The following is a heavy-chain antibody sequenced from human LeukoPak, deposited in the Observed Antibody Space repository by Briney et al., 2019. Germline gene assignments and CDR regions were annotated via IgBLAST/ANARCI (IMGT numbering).Heavy chain of an antibody. Sequence: GGPLRLSCAASGITFGTYWMHWVRQAPGKGLVWVSRISSNGSTTSYVDSVEGRFTISRDDAKNTLYLQMNSLRAEDTAVYYCARAGTAVDFDPSDAFDVWGQGTMVTVSS. J-gene: IGHJ3*01. D-gene: IGHD6-19*01. V-gene: IGHV3-74*01. CDR3: ARAGTAVDFDPSDAFDV. CDR1: GITFGTYW. CDR2: ISSNGSTT.